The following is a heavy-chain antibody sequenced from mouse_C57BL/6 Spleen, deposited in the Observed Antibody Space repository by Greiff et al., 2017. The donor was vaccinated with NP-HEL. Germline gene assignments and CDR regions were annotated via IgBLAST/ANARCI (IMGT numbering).Heavy chain of an antibody. CDR2: IYPGDGAT. CDR3: AGEDPNGYAKEG. D-gene: IGHD4-1*01. V-gene: IGHV1-82*01. J-gene: IGHJ4*01. CDR1: GYAFSSSW. Sequence: QVQLQQSGPELVKPGASVKLSCKASGYAFSSSWMNWVKQRPGKGLEWIGRIYPGDGATYYNGKFKGKATLTADKSSSTAFLQLSSLTSEDSAVFFCAGEDPNGYAKEGRGKGATVTVSS.